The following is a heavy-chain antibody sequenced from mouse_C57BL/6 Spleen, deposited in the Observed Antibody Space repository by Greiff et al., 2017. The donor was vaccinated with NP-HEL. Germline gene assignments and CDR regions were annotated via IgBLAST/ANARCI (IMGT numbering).Heavy chain of an antibody. Sequence: VQLKQSGPVLVKPGASVKMSCKASGYTFTDYYMNWVKQSHGKSLEWIGVINPYNGGTSYNQKFKGKATLTVDKSSSTAYMELNSLTSEDSAVYYCARRATTVVGAMDYWGQGTSVTVSS. CDR2: INPYNGGT. J-gene: IGHJ4*01. D-gene: IGHD1-1*01. CDR3: ARRATTVVGAMDY. CDR1: GYTFTDYY. V-gene: IGHV1-19*01.